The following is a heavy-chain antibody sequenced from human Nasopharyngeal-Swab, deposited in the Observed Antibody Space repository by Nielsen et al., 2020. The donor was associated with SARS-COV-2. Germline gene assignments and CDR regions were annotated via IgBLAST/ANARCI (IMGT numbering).Heavy chain of an antibody. CDR2: IYSGGST. CDR3: ARDPGYSYPYYFDY. V-gene: IGHV3-53*01. J-gene: IGHJ4*02. CDR1: GFTVSSNY. D-gene: IGHD5-18*01. Sequence: GGSLRLSCAASGFTVSSNYMSWVRQAPGKGLEWVSVIYSGGSTYYADSVKGRFTISRDNAKNSLYLQMNSLRDEDTAVYYCARDPGYSYPYYFDYWGRGTLVTVSS.